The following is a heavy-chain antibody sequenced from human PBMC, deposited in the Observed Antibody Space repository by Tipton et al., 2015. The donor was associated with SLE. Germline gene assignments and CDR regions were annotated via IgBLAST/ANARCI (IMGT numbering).Heavy chain of an antibody. CDR2: VSGYNGDT. D-gene: IGHD7-27*01. V-gene: IGHV1-18*01. J-gene: IGHJ4*02. CDR1: GYTFTDYG. CDR3: ASVLTLGTSLLTCDY. Sequence: QVQLVQSGGEVKKPGASVKVSCKASGYTFTDYGISWVRRAPGQGLEWMGWVSGYNGDTKYPQKLQGRVTMTPDTSTSTAYMELRSLRSDDTAMCFCASVLTLGTSLLTCDYWGQGTLVTVSS.